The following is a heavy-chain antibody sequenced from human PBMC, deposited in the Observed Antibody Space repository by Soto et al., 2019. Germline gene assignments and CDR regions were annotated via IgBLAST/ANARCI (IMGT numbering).Heavy chain of an antibody. D-gene: IGHD4-17*01. CDR2: IYYSGST. J-gene: IGHJ4*02. CDR3: ARDHGGDYALFDY. Sequence: SETLSLTCTVSGGSISSYYWSWIRQPPGKGLEWIGYIYYSGSTNYNPSLKSRVTISVDTSKNQFSLKLSSVTAADTAVYYCARDHGGDYALFDYWGQGTLVTVSS. V-gene: IGHV4-59*01. CDR1: GGSISSYY.